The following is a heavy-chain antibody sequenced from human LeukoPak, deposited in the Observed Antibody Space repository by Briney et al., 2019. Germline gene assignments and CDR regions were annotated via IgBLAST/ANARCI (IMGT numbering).Heavy chain of an antibody. Sequence: SQTLSLTCTVSGGSISSGGYYWSWIRQHPGKGLEWIGYIYYSGSTYYNPSLKSRVTISVDTSKNQFSLKLSSVTAADTAVYYCARMYCNGDSCGWFDPWGQGTLVTVSS. CDR3: ARMYCNGDSCGWFDP. V-gene: IGHV4-31*03. CDR2: IYYSGST. CDR1: GGSISSGGYY. D-gene: IGHD2-15*01. J-gene: IGHJ5*02.